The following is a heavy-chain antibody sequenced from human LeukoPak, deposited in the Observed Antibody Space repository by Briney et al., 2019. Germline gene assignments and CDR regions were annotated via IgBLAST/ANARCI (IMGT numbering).Heavy chain of an antibody. D-gene: IGHD1-1*01. CDR1: GGSFSTYY. V-gene: IGHV4-34*01. CDR2: INHRGDT. Sequence: SETLSLTCAVYGGSFSTYYWSWIRQSPGKGLEWIAEINHRGDTNYNPSVKSRVTISVVTSKNQFSLKVRSLTAADTAVYYCARGPTISETGYFDFWGQGTLVTVSS. CDR3: ARGPTISETGYFDF. J-gene: IGHJ4*03.